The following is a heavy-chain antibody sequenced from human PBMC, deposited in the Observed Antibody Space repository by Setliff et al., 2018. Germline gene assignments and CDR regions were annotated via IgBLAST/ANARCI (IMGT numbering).Heavy chain of an antibody. D-gene: IGHD3-10*01. CDR3: ARGFSYGVTTYGLDI. CDR1: GGSISGYY. Sequence: ETLSLTCIVSGGSISGYYWAWVRQPPGKELEWIGRIYITGSTDYNPSLKSRVTISEDTSKNQFSLELSSVTAADTAVYFCARGFSYGVTTYGLDIWGRGTMVTVSS. CDR2: IYITGST. V-gene: IGHV4-59*13. J-gene: IGHJ3*02.